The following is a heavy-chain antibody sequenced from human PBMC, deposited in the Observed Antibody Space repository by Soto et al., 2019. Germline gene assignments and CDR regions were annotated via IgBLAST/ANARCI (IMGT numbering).Heavy chain of an antibody. Sequence: QLGGSLRLSCAASGFTFSSYGMHWVRQAPGKGLEWVAVISYDGSNKYYADSVKGRFTISRDNSKNTLYLQMNSLRAEDTAVYYCAKYLLGFRMNMVRGVIDYWGQGTLVTVSS. D-gene: IGHD3-10*01. J-gene: IGHJ4*02. CDR2: ISYDGSNK. V-gene: IGHV3-30*18. CDR3: AKYLLGFRMNMVRGVIDY. CDR1: GFTFSSYG.